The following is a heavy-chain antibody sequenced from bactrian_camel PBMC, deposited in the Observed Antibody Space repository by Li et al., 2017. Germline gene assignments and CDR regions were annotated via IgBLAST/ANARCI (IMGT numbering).Heavy chain of an antibody. V-gene: IGHV3S40*01. CDR2: IYTGSGNT. Sequence: VQLVESGGGSALAGGSVRLSCAASAYTGGPFYMAYFRQAPGKEREGVARIYTGSGNTYYADSVKGRFTISQDNAKNTVYLQMSSLKPEDTAMYYCAARGPYCYTKLSVADFTYWGQGTQVTVS. CDR1: AYTGGPFY. CDR3: AARGPYCYTKLSVADFTY. J-gene: IGHJ6*01. D-gene: IGHD2*01.